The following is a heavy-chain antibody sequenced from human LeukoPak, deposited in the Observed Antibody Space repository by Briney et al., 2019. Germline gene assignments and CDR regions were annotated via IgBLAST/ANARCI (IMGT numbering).Heavy chain of an antibody. CDR2: ITTGDGNT. V-gene: IGHV3-23*01. CDR3: AKDGGLWVSAHWGDS. J-gene: IGHJ4*02. CDR1: EFTFSSYT. Sequence: PGGSLRLSCTASEFTFSSYTMTWVRQAPGKGLKWFQTITTGDGNTYYADSVKGRFTVSRDDSKNTLYLQMNSLRAEDTAVYYCAKDGGLWVSAHWGDSWGRGTLVTVSS. D-gene: IGHD7-27*01.